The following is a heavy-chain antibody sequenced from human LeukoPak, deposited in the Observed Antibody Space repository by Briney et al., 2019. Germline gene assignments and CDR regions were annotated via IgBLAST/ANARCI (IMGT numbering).Heavy chain of an antibody. J-gene: IGHJ3*02. D-gene: IGHD5-18*01. CDR1: GFTFDDYG. CDR3: ARTSGYSYGADAFDI. CDR2: INWNGGST. V-gene: IGHV3-20*04. Sequence: PGGSLGLSCAASGFTFDDYGMSWVRQPQGKGLEWVSGINWNGGSTGYADSVKGRFTISRDNAKNSLYLQMNSLRAEDTAVYYCARTSGYSYGADAFDIWGQGTMVTVSS.